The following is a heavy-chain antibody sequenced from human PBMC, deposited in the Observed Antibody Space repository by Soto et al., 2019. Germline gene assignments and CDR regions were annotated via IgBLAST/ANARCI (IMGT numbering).Heavy chain of an antibody. CDR2: INHSGST. V-gene: IGHV4-34*01. J-gene: IGHJ6*02. CDR3: ARGEDAFFYYGLDV. Sequence: SETLSLTCAVYGGSFSGYYWSWIRQPPGKGLEWIGEINHSGSTNYNPSLKSRVTISVDTSKNQFSLKLSSVTAADTAVYYCARGEDAFFYYGLDVWGQGITVTVSS. CDR1: GGSFSGYY.